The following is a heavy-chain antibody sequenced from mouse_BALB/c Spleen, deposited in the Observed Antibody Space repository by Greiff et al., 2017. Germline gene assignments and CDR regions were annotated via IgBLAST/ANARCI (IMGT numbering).Heavy chain of an antibody. D-gene: IGHD2-1*01. CDR2: ILPGSGST. CDR3: ARSGGNYGFAY. V-gene: IGHV1-9*01. Sequence: VQLQQSGTVLARPGASVKMSCKASGYSFTSYWMHWVKQRPGHGLEWIGEILPGSGSTNYNEKFKGKATFTADTSSNTAYMQLSSLTSEDSAVYYCARSGGNYGFAYWGQGTLVTVSA. J-gene: IGHJ3*01. CDR1: GYSFTSYW.